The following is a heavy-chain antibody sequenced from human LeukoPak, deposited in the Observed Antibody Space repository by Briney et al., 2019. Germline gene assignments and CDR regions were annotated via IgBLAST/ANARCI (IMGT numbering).Heavy chain of an antibody. CDR1: GFTFSSYE. V-gene: IGHV3-48*03. CDR2: ISSSGSTI. CDR3: AELVITMIGGV. D-gene: IGHD3-10*02. J-gene: IGHJ6*04. Sequence: GGSLRLSCAASGFTFSSYELNWVRQAPAKGLEWVSYISSSGSTIYYANSVKRRFTITRDNAKNSLYLQMNSLRAEDTAVYYCAELVITMIGGVWGKGTTVTISS.